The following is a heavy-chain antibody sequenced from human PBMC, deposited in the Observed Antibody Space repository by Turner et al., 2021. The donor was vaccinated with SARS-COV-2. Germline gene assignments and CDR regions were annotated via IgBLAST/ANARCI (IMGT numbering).Heavy chain of an antibody. D-gene: IGHD5-12*01. J-gene: IGHJ3*02. CDR2: INPNSSGT. CDR3: AVLEMATITDAFDI. CDR1: GYTFTGYY. V-gene: IGHV1-2*02. Sequence: QVQLVQSGAAVTKSVASAKVYCKASGYTFTGYYMHWVRQAPGRVLEIMYWINPNSSGTNYTQKFQGRVTMTRDTSLSTAYMEPGRLGSDDTAVYYCAVLEMATITDAFDIWGQGTMVTVSS.